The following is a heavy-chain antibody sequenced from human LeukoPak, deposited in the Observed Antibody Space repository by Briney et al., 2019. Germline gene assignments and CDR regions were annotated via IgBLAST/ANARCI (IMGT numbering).Heavy chain of an antibody. Sequence: PSETLSLTCTVSGGSIGNYFWSWVRQPPGKGLEWIGYIYYTGSTNYNPSLKSRVTISVDTSKNQFSLNLSSVTAADTAVYYCARYYYGSGSYQRYFDYWGQGTLVTVSS. CDR2: IYYTGST. CDR3: ARYYYGSGSYQRYFDY. J-gene: IGHJ4*02. D-gene: IGHD3-10*01. CDR1: GGSIGNYF. V-gene: IGHV4-59*08.